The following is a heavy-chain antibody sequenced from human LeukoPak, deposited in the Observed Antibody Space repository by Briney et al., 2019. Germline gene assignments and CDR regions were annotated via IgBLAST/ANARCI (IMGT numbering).Heavy chain of an antibody. CDR3: AKDRIAASRRDFDY. Sequence: GTSLKVSCKASGFTFARSAVQWVRQARGQRPEWIGWIVIANGNTNYAQKFQERLTITRDMSTSTAYMELSSLRPGDTAVYFCAKDRIAASRRDFDYWGQGTLVTVSS. D-gene: IGHD6-13*01. J-gene: IGHJ4*02. CDR1: GFTFARSA. V-gene: IGHV1-58*01. CDR2: IVIANGNT.